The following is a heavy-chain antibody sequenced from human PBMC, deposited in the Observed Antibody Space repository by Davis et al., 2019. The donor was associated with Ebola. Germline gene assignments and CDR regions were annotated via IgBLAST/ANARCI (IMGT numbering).Heavy chain of an antibody. CDR3: ARGLTGSYSTSGY. CDR2: INTNTGNP. D-gene: IGHD3-10*01. V-gene: IGHV7-4-1*02. CDR1: GYMFTNYA. Sequence: ASVKVSCKASGYMFTNYAMSWVRQAPGKGLDWMGWINTNTGNPTYAQDFTGRFVFSFDTSVSTAYLQISSLKVEDTAVYYCARGLTGSYSTSGYWGQGTLVTVSS. J-gene: IGHJ4*02.